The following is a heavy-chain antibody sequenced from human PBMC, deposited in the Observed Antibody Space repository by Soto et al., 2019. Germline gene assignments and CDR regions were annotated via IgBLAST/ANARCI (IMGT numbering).Heavy chain of an antibody. V-gene: IGHV1-69*01. CDR2: IIPISGTA. J-gene: IGHJ6*02. Sequence: QVQLVQSGAEVKKPGSSVKVSCKASGGTFSSYAISWVRQAPGQGLEWMGGIIPISGTANYEQKFQGRVTITADESTSTAYMETSSLRSEDTAVYYCARSQGSSTSLEIYYYYYYGMDVGGQGTTVTVSS. D-gene: IGHD2-2*01. CDR1: GGTFSSYA. CDR3: ARSQGSSTSLEIYYYYYYGMDV.